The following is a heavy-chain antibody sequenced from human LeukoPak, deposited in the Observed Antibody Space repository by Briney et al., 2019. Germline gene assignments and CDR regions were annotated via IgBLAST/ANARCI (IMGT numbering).Heavy chain of an antibody. D-gene: IGHD3-10*01. V-gene: IGHV1-18*01. CDR2: ISAYNGNT. CDR1: DYTFTSYG. CDR3: ARGRGSLTVRGVSYFDY. J-gene: IGHJ4*02. Sequence: GASVKVSCKASDYTFTSYGISWVRQAPGQGLEWMGWISAYNGNTNYAQKLQGRVTMTTDTSTSTAYMELRSLRSDDTAVYYCARGRGSLTVRGVSYFDYWGQGTLVTVSS.